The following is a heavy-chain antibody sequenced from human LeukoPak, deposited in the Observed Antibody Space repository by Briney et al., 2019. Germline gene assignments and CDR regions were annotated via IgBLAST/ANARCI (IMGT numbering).Heavy chain of an antibody. D-gene: IGHD5-18*01. CDR3: AKDPYSYGSYFDY. CDR2: IWYDGRDK. J-gene: IGHJ4*02. Sequence: GGSLRLSCAASGFTFSGCGMHWVRQAPGKGLEWVAFIWYDGRDKYYADSVKGQFTISRDNSKNTLYLQMNSLRGEDTAVYYCAKDPYSYGSYFDYWGQGTLVTVSS. V-gene: IGHV3-30*02. CDR1: GFTFSGCG.